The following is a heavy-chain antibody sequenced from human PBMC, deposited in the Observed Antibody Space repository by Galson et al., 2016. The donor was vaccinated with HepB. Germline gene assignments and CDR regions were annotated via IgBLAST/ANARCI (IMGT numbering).Heavy chain of an antibody. CDR2: IKRDGSEK. Sequence: SLRLSCAASGFTFSDYYMSWIRQAPGKGLEWVGNIKRDGSEKYYVDSVKGRFTISRDNAKNSLYLQMNSLRAEDTAVYYCARDGSGWLFDSWGQGTLVTVSS. CDR1: GFTFSDYY. V-gene: IGHV3-7*01. CDR3: ARDGSGWLFDS. D-gene: IGHD6-19*01. J-gene: IGHJ4*02.